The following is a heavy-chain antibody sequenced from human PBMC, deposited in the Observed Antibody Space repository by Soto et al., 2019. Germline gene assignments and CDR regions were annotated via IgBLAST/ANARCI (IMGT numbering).Heavy chain of an antibody. D-gene: IGHD6-19*01. CDR2: IYHSGGT. V-gene: IGHV4-38-2*01. CDR1: GYSSRSGYY. J-gene: IGHJ4*02. Sequence: SETLSLTCAVSGYSSRSGYYWGWIRQPPGKGLEWVGSIYHSGGTFYNPSLKSRLTMSVDTSKKQFSLRLSSVTAADTAVYYCAGTDSYTSGLDYWGQGTVVTVSS. CDR3: AGTDSYTSGLDY.